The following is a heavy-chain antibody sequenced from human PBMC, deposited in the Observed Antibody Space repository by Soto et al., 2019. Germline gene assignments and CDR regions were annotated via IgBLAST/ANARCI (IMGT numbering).Heavy chain of an antibody. D-gene: IGHD1-26*01. J-gene: IGHJ4*02. Sequence: GGSLRLSCSASGFTFSSYAMHWVRQAPGKGLEYVSAISSNGGSTYYADSVKGRFTISRDNSKNTLYLQMSSLRAEDTAVYYCVKVSGSYHHTNDYWGQGTLVTVSS. CDR2: ISSNGGST. CDR1: GFTFSSYA. V-gene: IGHV3-64D*06. CDR3: VKVSGSYHHTNDY.